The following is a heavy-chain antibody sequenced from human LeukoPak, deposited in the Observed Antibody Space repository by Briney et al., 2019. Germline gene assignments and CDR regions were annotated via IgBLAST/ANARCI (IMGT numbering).Heavy chain of an antibody. V-gene: IGHV3-53*01. CDR2: IYSGGST. CDR1: GFAFGSEA. Sequence: GGSLRLSCAVSGFAFGSEAMSWVRQSPARGLEWVSVIYSGGSTYYADSVKGRFTISRDNSKNTLYLQMNSLRAEDTAVYYCARGAGYSSGWPRYYFDYWGQGTLVTVSS. D-gene: IGHD6-19*01. CDR3: ARGAGYSSGWPRYYFDY. J-gene: IGHJ4*02.